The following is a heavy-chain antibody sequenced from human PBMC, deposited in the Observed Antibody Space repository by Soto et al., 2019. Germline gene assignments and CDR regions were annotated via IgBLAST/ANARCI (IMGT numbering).Heavy chain of an antibody. Sequence: QITLKESGPTLVKPTQTLTLTCTFSGFSLSTSGVGVGWIRQPPGKALEWLALIYWDDDKRYSPSLKSRLTINKDTTKNQVVLTMTNMDPVDTATYYCAHRRGGGKTHYYYYGMDVWGQGTTVTVSS. CDR3: AHRRGGGKTHYYYYGMDV. CDR2: IYWDDDK. V-gene: IGHV2-5*02. J-gene: IGHJ6*02. CDR1: GFSLSTSGVG. D-gene: IGHD2-15*01.